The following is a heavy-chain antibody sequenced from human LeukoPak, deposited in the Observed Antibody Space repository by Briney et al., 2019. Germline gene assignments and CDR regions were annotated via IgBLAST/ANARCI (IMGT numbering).Heavy chain of an antibody. Sequence: PSETLSLTCAVYGGSFSGYYWSWTRQPPGKGLEWIGEINHSGSTNYNPSLKSRVTISVDTSKNQFSLKLSSVTAADTAVYYCARVLLKPYYYYGMDVWGKGTTVTVSS. CDR3: ARVLLKPYYYYGMDV. J-gene: IGHJ6*04. CDR1: GGSFSGYY. V-gene: IGHV4-34*01. CDR2: INHSGST.